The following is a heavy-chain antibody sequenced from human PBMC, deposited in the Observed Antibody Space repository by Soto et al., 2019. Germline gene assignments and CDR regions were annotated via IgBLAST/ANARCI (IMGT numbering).Heavy chain of an antibody. D-gene: IGHD4-17*01. Sequence: GGSLRLSCEGSGFPFSSCDMHWFRQVTGKGLEWVSGIGHNGDTYYPESVKGRFTSVKGRFTISGENAKNSVYLQMNDLRAEDTAVYYCARGGPDPYEDYVRFDSWGQGTLVTVSS. V-gene: IGHV3-13*01. CDR2: IGHNGDT. CDR1: GFPFSSCD. CDR3: ARGGPDPYEDYVRFDS. J-gene: IGHJ4*02.